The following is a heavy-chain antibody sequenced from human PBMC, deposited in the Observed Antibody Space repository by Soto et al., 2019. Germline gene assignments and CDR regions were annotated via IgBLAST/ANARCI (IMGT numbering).Heavy chain of an antibody. J-gene: IGHJ6*02. D-gene: IGHD3-22*01. CDR2: NYYSGTT. Sequence: EPLSLTCAVSGVSISSYYWSWIRQPPGKGLEWIGYNYYSGTTNYNPSLKSRVTISVDTSKNQFFLRLTSVTAADTAVYYCARDRVIAHYYYGMDVWGQGATVTVSS. CDR3: ARDRVIAHYYYGMDV. V-gene: IGHV4-59*01. CDR1: GVSISSYY.